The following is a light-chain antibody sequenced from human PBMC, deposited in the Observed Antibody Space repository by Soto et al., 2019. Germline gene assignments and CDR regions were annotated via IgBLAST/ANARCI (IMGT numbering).Light chain of an antibody. CDR2: DVS. Sequence: QSALTQPRSVSGSPGQSVTISCTGTSSDVGGYNYVSWYQQHPGKAPKLMIYDVSKQPSGVPDRFSGSKSGNTASLTISGLQAEDEADYYCCSYAGSYFGVFGGGTKLTVL. V-gene: IGLV2-11*01. CDR1: SSDVGGYNY. CDR3: CSYAGSYFGV. J-gene: IGLJ3*02.